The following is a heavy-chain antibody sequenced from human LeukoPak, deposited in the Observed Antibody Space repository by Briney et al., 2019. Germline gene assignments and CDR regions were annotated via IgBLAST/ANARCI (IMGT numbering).Heavy chain of an antibody. D-gene: IGHD3-22*01. CDR1: GYTFTSYG. CDR2: ISAYNGNT. J-gene: IGHJ6*02. Sequence: ASVKVSCKASGYTFTSYGISWVRQAPGQGLEWMGWISAYNGNTNYAQKLQGRVTMTTDTSTSTAYMELRRLRSDDTAGYYCARDVPDYYDSSGYYPSGSYGMDVWGQGTTVTVSS. CDR3: ARDVPDYYDSSGYYPSGSYGMDV. V-gene: IGHV1-18*01.